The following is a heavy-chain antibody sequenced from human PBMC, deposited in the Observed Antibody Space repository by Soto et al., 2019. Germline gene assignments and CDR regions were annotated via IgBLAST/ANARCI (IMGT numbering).Heavy chain of an antibody. V-gene: IGHV1-69*06. CDR1: GGTFSNYV. D-gene: IGHD1-7*01. CDR3: ARDMTRTVVPYFDF. CDR2: IIPISGAA. Sequence: QVQLVQSGAEVKKPGSSVKVSCKASGGTFSNYVVNWVRQAPGQGLEWMGRIIPISGAANYAQKFQGRVTITADKSTSTSYMELSSLRPEDTAVYYCARDMTRTVVPYFDFWGQGTLVTVSS. J-gene: IGHJ4*02.